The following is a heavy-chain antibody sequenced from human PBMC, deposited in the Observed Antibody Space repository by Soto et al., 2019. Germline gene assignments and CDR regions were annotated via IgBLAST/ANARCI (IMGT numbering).Heavy chain of an antibody. V-gene: IGHV3-30*18. J-gene: IGHJ5*02. CDR1: GFTFSSYG. CDR3: AKDRKAAPGFDP. Sequence: GGSLRLSCAASGFTFSSYGMHWVRQAPGKGLEWVAVISYDGSNKYYADSVKGRFTISRDNSKNTLYLQMNSLRAEDTAVYYCAKDRKAAPGFDPWGQGTLVTVSS. CDR2: ISYDGSNK. D-gene: IGHD6-13*01.